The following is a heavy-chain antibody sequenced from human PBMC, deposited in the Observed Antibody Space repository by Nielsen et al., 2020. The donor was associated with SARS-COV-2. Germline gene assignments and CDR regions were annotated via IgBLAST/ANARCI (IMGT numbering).Heavy chain of an antibody. Sequence: SVKVYCKASADTFTDRYVNWVRQAPGQGLEWMAWVTPFNGNTKYAQQLQDRVTVTKDRSLRTVYMELSSLKIEDTGTYYCATARDFYAALDVWGQGTAVTVSS. V-gene: IGHV1-45*01. CDR2: VTPFNGNT. J-gene: IGHJ6*02. D-gene: IGHD2/OR15-2a*01. CDR1: ADTFTDRY. CDR3: ATARDFYAALDV.